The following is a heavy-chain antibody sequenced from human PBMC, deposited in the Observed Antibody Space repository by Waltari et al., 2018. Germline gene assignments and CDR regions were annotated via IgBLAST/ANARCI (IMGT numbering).Heavy chain of an antibody. CDR2: SSSSGTTI. J-gene: IGHJ4*02. CDR3: ARPKGGYDSSGYYPTPFDY. D-gene: IGHD3-22*01. V-gene: IGHV3-48*03. Sequence: EVQLVESGGGLVQPGGSLRLSCAASGFTFSSYEMNWVRQAPGKGLEWVSYSSSSGTTIYYADSVRGRFTISRDNAKNSLYLQMNSLRAEDTAVYYCARPKGGYDSSGYYPTPFDYWGQGTLVTVSS. CDR1: GFTFSSYE.